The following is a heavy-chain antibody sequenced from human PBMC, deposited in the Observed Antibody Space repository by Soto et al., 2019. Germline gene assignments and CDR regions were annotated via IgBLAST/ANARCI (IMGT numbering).Heavy chain of an antibody. CDR1: GFTFSSYA. CDR3: TRDPLIAVAAYDAFDI. D-gene: IGHD6-19*01. J-gene: IGHJ3*02. V-gene: IGHV3-23*01. CDR2: ISSSGGTT. Sequence: GGSLRLSCAASGFTFSSYAMNWVRQAPGKGLEWVSAISSSGGTTYYVGSVKGRFTISRDNSKNTLYLQMNSLGAEDTSVYYCTRDPLIAVAAYDAFDIWGQGTSVTVSS.